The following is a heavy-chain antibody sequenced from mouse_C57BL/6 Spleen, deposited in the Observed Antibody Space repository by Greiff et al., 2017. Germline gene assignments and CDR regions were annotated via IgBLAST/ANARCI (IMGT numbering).Heavy chain of an antibody. D-gene: IGHD1-1*01. V-gene: IGHV1-82*01. CDR1: GYAFSSSW. Sequence: LVQPGASVKISCDAAGYAFSSSWMNWVKQKPGKGLEWIGRIYPGDGDTNYKGKFKGKATLTADKSSSTADMKLSSLPSEYSAVYFCARSRATVVGPHWCFAVWGPGTLVTVSS. CDR3: ARSRATVVGPHWCFAV. J-gene: IGHJ1*01. CDR2: IYPGDGDT.